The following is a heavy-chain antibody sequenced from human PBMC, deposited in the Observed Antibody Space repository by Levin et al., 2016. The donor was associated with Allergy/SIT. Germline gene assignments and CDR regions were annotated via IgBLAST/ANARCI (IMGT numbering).Heavy chain of an antibody. J-gene: IGHJ4*02. Sequence: WVRQAPGQGLEWMGWINPNSGGTNYAQKFQGRVTMTRDTSISTAYMELSRLRSDDTAVYYCARDLFTMIVVEYEGDYWGQGTLVTVSS. CDR2: INPNSGGT. V-gene: IGHV1-2*02. CDR3: ARDLFTMIVVEYEGDY. D-gene: IGHD3-22*01.